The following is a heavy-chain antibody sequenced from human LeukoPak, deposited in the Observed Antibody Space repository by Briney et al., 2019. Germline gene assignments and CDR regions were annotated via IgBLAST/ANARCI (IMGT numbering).Heavy chain of an antibody. CDR3: AREAYGSGSFRTDYYYMDV. D-gene: IGHD3-10*01. J-gene: IGHJ6*03. V-gene: IGHV1-2*02. CDR1: GYTFAGYY. CDR2: VTPNSGGT. Sequence: ASVKVSCKASGYTFAGYYMHWVRQAPGQGLEWMGWVTPNSGGTNYAQRFQGRVTMTRDTSISTAYMELNRLRSDDTAVYYCAREAYGSGSFRTDYYYMDVWGKGTTVTISS.